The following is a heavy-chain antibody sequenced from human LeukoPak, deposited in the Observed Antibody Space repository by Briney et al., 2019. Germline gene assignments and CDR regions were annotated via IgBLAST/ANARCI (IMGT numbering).Heavy chain of an antibody. Sequence: ASVKVSCKASGYTFTGYYMHWVRQAPGQGLEWMGWINPNSGGTNYAQKFQGRVTMTRDTPISTAYMELSRLRSDDTAVYYCARDLTDYYDSSGYLPDYWGQGTLVTVSS. CDR1: GYTFTGYY. D-gene: IGHD3-22*01. J-gene: IGHJ4*02. CDR3: ARDLTDYYDSSGYLPDY. CDR2: INPNSGGT. V-gene: IGHV1-2*02.